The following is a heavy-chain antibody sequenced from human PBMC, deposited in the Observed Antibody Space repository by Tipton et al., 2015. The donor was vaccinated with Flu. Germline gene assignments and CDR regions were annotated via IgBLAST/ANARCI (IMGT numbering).Heavy chain of an antibody. CDR2: IYSGGST. Sequence: SLRLSCAASGFTVSSNYMSWVRQAPGKGLEWVSVIYSGGSTYYADSVKGRFTISRDNSKNTLYLQMNSLRAEDTAVYYCAGDRWGIAAGGYFDYWGQGTLVTVSS. D-gene: IGHD6-13*01. CDR3: AGDRWGIAAGGYFDY. CDR1: GFTVSSNY. J-gene: IGHJ4*02. V-gene: IGHV3-66*02.